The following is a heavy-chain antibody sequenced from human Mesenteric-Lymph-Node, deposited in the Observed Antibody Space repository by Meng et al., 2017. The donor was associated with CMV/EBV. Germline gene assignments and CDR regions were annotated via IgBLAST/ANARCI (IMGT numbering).Heavy chain of an antibody. V-gene: IGHV4-4*02. CDR1: GGSIITTNW. Sequence: STVSGGSIITTNWWNWLRQPPGKGLEWIGEIYDTGSTNYNPSLKSRVTISVDKSKNQFSLALSSVTAADTAMYYCARDRGGAGYFDYWGQGALVTVSS. J-gene: IGHJ4*02. CDR3: ARDRGGAGYFDY. CDR2: IYDTGST. D-gene: IGHD1-26*01.